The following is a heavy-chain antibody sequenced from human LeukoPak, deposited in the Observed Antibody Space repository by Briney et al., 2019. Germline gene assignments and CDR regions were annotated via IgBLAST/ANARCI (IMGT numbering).Heavy chain of an antibody. CDR1: GFTFSSYA. CDR3: AKLPRGYCSSTSCLFDY. D-gene: IGHD2-2*01. CDR2: ISGSGGST. J-gene: IGHJ4*02. V-gene: IGHV3-23*01. Sequence: GGSLRLSCAASGFTFSSYAMSRVRQAPGKGLEWVSAISGSGGSTYYADSVKGRFTISRDNSKNTLYLQMNSLRAEDTAVYYCAKLPRGYCSSTSCLFDYWGQGTLVTVSS.